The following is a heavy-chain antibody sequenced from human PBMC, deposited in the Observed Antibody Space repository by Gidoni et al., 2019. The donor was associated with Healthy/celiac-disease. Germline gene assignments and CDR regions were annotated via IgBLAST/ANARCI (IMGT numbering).Heavy chain of an antibody. D-gene: IGHD6-6*01. CDR1: GLPFSSYS. V-gene: IGHV3-21*01. Sequence: EVQLVEAGGGLVNPGGSLRLPGAASGLPFSSYSMNWVRQAPGKGLEWVSSISSSSSYIYYADSVKGRFTISRDNAKNSLYLQMNSLRAEDTAVYYCARDISSSLFPYYFDYWGQGTLVTVSS. CDR2: ISSSSSYI. J-gene: IGHJ4*02. CDR3: ARDISSSLFPYYFDY.